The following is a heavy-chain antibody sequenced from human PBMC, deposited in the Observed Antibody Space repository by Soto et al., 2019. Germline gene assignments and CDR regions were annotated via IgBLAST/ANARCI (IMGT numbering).Heavy chain of an antibody. V-gene: IGHV4-30-2*01. D-gene: IGHD5-12*01. Sequence: SETLSLTCAVSGGSISSGGYSWSWIRQPPGRGLEWIGYIYHSGSTYYNPSLKSRVTISVDRSKNQFSLKLSSVTAADTAVYYCARYDSGYDDSGYFDYWGQGTLVTVSS. CDR1: GGSISSGGYS. J-gene: IGHJ4*02. CDR3: ARYDSGYDDSGYFDY. CDR2: IYHSGST.